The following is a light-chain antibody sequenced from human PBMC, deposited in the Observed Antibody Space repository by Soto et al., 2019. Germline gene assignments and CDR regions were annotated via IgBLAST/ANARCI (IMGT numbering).Light chain of an antibody. CDR2: GAY. J-gene: IGKJ2*01. V-gene: IGKV4-1*01. CDR1: QSVLYNSNNKNH. Sequence: DFVMTQAPDSLAVSLGERATINCKSSQSVLYNSNNKNHLGWFQQKPVHPPKLLIYGAYFRPSGVPDRFSGSRCETDYPLTISSVQAEDVAVYYCQQCYSIPFTLGQGTKLEI. CDR3: QQCYSIPFT.